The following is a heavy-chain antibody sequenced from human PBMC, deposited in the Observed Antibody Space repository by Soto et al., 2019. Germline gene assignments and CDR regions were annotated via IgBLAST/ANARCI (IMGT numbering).Heavy chain of an antibody. CDR1: GFTFSSYG. CDR3: AKDQVLLRYFDWSPPLHGGMDV. D-gene: IGHD3-9*01. V-gene: IGHV3-30*18. CDR2: ISYDGSNK. Sequence: GGSLRLSCAASGFTFSSYGMHWVRQAPGKGLESVAVISYDGSNKYYADSVKGRFTISRDNSKNTLYLQMNSLRAEDTAVYYCAKDQVLLRYFDWSPPLHGGMDVWGQGTTVTVSS. J-gene: IGHJ6*02.